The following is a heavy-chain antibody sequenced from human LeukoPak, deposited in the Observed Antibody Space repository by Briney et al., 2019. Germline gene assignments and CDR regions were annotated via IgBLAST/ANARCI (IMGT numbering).Heavy chain of an antibody. CDR2: IKQDGSEK. D-gene: IGHD1-7*01. Sequence: GGSLRLSCTTSGFNFNNAWMSWVRQAPGKGLEWVANIKQDGSEKYYVDSVKGRFTISRDNAKNSLYLQMNSLRAEDTAVYYCARETSLDAFDIWGQGTMVTVSS. V-gene: IGHV3-7*01. J-gene: IGHJ3*02. CDR3: ARETSLDAFDI. CDR1: GFNFNNAW.